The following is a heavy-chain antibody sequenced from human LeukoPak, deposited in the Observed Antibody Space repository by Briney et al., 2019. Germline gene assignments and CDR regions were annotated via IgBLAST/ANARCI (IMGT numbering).Heavy chain of an antibody. D-gene: IGHD6-19*01. Sequence: SETLSLTCTVSGGSISSSSYSWGWLRQPPGKGLEWIGSIYYSGSTYYNPSLKSRVTISVDTSKNQFSLKLSSVTAADTAVYYCAGYSSGWSNGYFDYWGQGTLVTVSS. CDR2: IYYSGST. V-gene: IGHV4-39*01. CDR1: GGSISSSSYS. CDR3: AGYSSGWSNGYFDY. J-gene: IGHJ4*02.